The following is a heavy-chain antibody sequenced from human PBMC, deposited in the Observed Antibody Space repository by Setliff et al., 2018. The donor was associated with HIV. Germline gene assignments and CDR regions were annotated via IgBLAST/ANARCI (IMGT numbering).Heavy chain of an antibody. CDR2: CNPKRGT. Sequence: GASVKVSCKASGYRFIDYYMHWLRQAPGQGLEWVGGCNPKRGTNYAQKFQGRVTMTRDTSITTAYMELSRVRSDDTAVYYCARDRYTWNYGKNYMDVWGKGTTVTVSS. V-gene: IGHV1-2*02. CDR1: GYRFIDYY. CDR3: ARDRYTWNYGKNYMDV. J-gene: IGHJ6*03. D-gene: IGHD1-7*01.